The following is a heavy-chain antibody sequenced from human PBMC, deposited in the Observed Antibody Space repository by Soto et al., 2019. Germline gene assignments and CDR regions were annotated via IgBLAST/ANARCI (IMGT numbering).Heavy chain of an antibody. J-gene: IGHJ4*02. CDR2: IYYSGST. Sequence: LSLTCTVSGGSISSSSYYWGWIRQPPGKGLEWIGSIYYSGSTYYNPSLKSRVTISVDTSKNQFSLKLSSVTAADTAVYYCARGLYYDSSGCLFDYWGQGTLVTVSS. V-gene: IGHV4-39*01. CDR3: ARGLYYDSSGCLFDY. CDR1: GGSISSSSYY. D-gene: IGHD3-22*01.